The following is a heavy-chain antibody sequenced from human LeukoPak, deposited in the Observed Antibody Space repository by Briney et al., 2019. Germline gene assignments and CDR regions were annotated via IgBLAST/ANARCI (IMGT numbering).Heavy chain of an antibody. CDR2: LSDNGERR. J-gene: IGHJ4*02. D-gene: IGHD1-26*01. V-gene: IGHV3-23*01. CDR3: VSQSYSGSDNYYFHY. CDR1: GFMFSTYA. Sequence: GGSLRLSCVTSGFMFSTYAMSWVRQAPGKGLEWVSILSDNGERRYYADSVKGRFTVSRDNSKNTLSLQMKSLRAEDTAVYYCVSQSYSGSDNYYFHYWGQGTLVAVSS.